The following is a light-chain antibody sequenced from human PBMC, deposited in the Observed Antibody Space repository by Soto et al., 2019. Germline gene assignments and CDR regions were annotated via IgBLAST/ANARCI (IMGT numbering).Light chain of an antibody. Sequence: QSALTQPASVSGSPEQSITISCTGTSSDVENYNLGSWYQQHPGKAPKLMIYEVSKRPSGVSNRFSGSKSGNTASLTIAGLEAEDEADYYCCSYAGSSTFVVFGGGTKLTVL. CDR3: CSYAGSSTFVV. J-gene: IGLJ2*01. V-gene: IGLV2-23*02. CDR2: EVS. CDR1: SSDVENYNL.